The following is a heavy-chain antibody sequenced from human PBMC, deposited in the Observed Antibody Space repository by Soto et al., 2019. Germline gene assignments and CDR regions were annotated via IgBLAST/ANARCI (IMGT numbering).Heavy chain of an antibody. CDR3: ARSAGYSSGWYDYYYGMDV. Sequence: GGSLRLSCAASGFTFSSYAMHWVRQAPGKGLEWVAVISYDGSNKYYADSVKGRFTISRDNSKNTLYLQMNSLRAEDTAVYYCARSAGYSSGWYDYYYGMDVWGQGTTVTVSS. D-gene: IGHD6-19*01. CDR1: GFTFSSYA. J-gene: IGHJ6*02. CDR2: ISYDGSNK. V-gene: IGHV3-30-3*01.